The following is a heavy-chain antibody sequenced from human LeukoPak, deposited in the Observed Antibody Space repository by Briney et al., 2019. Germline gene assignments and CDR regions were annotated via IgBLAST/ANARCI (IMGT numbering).Heavy chain of an antibody. CDR3: ARDREGSSGWTPFDY. V-gene: IGHV3-48*04. D-gene: IGHD6-25*01. CDR1: GFTFSSYG. CDR2: ISSSGSTI. Sequence: PGRSLRLSCAASGFTFSSYGMHWVRQAPGKGLEWVSYISSSGSTIYYADSVKGRFTISRDNAKNSLFLQMNSLRAEDTAVYYCARDREGSSGWTPFDYWGQGTLVTVSS. J-gene: IGHJ4*02.